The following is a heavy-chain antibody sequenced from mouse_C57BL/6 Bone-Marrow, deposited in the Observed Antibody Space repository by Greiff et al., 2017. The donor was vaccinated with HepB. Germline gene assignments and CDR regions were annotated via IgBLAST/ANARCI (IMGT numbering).Heavy chain of an antibody. D-gene: IGHD2-1*01. J-gene: IGHJ3*01. Sequence: EVKLVESGGGLVQPGGSLKLSCAASGFTFSDYYMYWVRQTPEKRLEWVATISDGGSYTYYPDNVKGRFTISRDNAKNNLYLQMSHLKSEDTAMYYCARDDEDLLRGFAYWGQGTLVTVSA. CDR2: ISDGGSYT. CDR1: GFTFSDYY. CDR3: ARDDEDLLRGFAY. V-gene: IGHV5-4*01.